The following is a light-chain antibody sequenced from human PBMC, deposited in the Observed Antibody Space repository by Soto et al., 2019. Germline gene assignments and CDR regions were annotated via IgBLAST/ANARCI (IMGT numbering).Light chain of an antibody. Sequence: DIQMTQSPPSLSASVGDRVTITCRASQSISSYLNWYQQKPGKAPKLLIYAASSLQSGVPSRFSGSGSGTDFTLTISSLLPEDFATYYCQQSYSAPYTFGQGTKLEIK. CDR2: AAS. CDR1: QSISSY. J-gene: IGKJ2*01. CDR3: QQSYSAPYT. V-gene: IGKV1-39*01.